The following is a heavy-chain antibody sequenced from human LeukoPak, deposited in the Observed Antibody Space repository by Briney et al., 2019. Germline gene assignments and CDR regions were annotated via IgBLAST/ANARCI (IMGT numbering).Heavy chain of an antibody. J-gene: IGHJ5*02. Sequence: SVKVSCKASGGTFSSYAISWVRQAPGQGLEWMGRIIPIFGVANYAQKFQGRVTITADKSTSTAYMELSSLRSEDTAVYYCARDYSNYGFDPWGQGTLVTVSS. CDR3: ARDYSNYGFDP. CDR2: IIPIFGVA. V-gene: IGHV1-69*04. CDR1: GGTFSSYA. D-gene: IGHD4-11*01.